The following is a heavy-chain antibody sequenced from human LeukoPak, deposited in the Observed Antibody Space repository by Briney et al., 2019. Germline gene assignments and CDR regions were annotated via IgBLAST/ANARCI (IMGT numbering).Heavy chain of an antibody. CDR3: ARDLWGAFDI. CDR2: ISNSSSTI. D-gene: IGHD7-27*01. CDR1: GLTFSSYS. J-gene: IGHJ3*02. V-gene: IGHV3-48*01. Sequence: GGSLRLSCAASGLTFSSYSMNWVRQAPGKGLEWLSYISNSSSTIYYADSVKGRFTISRDNAKNSLYLQMNSLGVEDTAVYYCARDLWGAFDIWGQGTMATVSS.